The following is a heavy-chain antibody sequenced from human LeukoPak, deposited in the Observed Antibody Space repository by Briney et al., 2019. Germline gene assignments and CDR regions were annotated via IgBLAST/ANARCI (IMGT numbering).Heavy chain of an antibody. Sequence: SETLSLTCTVSGVSISRYYWSWIRQPPGKGLEWIGYIYYSGSTNYNPSLKSRVTISVDTSKNQFSLKLSSVTAADTAVYYCAREPSGSYDGYYFDYWGQGTLVTVSS. CDR3: AREPSGSYDGYYFDY. V-gene: IGHV4-59*01. D-gene: IGHD1-26*01. CDR1: GVSISRYY. CDR2: IYYSGST. J-gene: IGHJ4*02.